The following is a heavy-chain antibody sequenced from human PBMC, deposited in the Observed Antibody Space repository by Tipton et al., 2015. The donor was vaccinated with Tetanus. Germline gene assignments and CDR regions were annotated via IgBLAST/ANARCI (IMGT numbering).Heavy chain of an antibody. CDR2: IIPIYGAA. Sequence: QVQLVQSGPEVKEPGSSVRVSCKASGGTFSNYAINWVRQAPGQGLEWMGGIIPIYGAANYAQKFQGRVTMTADNSMGTAYMDLSSVRSDDTAVYYCVRPDRYCSGGSCYLALDSWGQGTLITVSS. D-gene: IGHD2-15*01. J-gene: IGHJ5*01. V-gene: IGHV1-69*06. CDR3: VRPDRYCSGGSCYLALDS. CDR1: GGTFSNYA.